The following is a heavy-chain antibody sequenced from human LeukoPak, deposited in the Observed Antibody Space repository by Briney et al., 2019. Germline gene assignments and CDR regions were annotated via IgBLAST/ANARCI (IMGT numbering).Heavy chain of an antibody. CDR1: GGTFSSYA. J-gene: IGHJ6*02. CDR3: ARERTTLVTWRGRYYGMDV. D-gene: IGHD4-23*01. Sequence: SVKVSCKASGGTFSSYAISWVRQAPGQGLEWMGRIIPILGIANYAQKFQGRVTITADKSTSTAYMELSSLRSEDTAVYYCARERTTLVTWRGRYYGMDVWGQGTTVTVSS. CDR2: IIPILGIA. V-gene: IGHV1-69*04.